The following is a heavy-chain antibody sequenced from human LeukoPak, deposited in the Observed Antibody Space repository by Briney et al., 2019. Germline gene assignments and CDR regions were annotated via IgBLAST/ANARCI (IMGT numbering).Heavy chain of an antibody. V-gene: IGHV3-33*01. Sequence: GGSLRLSCAASGFTFSSYGIHWVRQAPGKGLEWVAVIWYDGSNKYYADSVKGRFTISRDNSKNTLYLQMNSLRAEDTAVYYCAREMTPSGYDLDYWGQGTLVTVSS. J-gene: IGHJ4*02. D-gene: IGHD5-12*01. CDR3: AREMTPSGYDLDY. CDR2: IWYDGSNK. CDR1: GFTFSSYG.